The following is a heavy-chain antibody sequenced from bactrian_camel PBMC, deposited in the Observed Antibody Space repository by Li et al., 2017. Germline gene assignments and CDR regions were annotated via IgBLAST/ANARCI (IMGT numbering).Heavy chain of an antibody. D-gene: IGHD6*01. Sequence: HVQLVESGGGSVQTGGSLTLSCVRSGPTYITYCAHWFRQAPGKERELVASIYTGGTKTNYGDSVKGRFTISRENDKNTVYLQMNNLKPEDTAMYYCVDDCYGSRYYLARRTNVWGQGTQVTVS. CDR2: IYTGGTKT. V-gene: IGHV3S6*01. CDR1: GPTYITYC. CDR3: VDDCYGSRYYLARRTNV. J-gene: IGHJ4*01.